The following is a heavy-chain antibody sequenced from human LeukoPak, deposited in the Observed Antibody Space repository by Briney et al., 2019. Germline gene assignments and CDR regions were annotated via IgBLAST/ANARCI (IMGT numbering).Heavy chain of an antibody. CDR1: GGSFSGYY. CDR3: ARKVYGVVAYYWYFDL. D-gene: IGHD2-15*01. Sequence: PSETLSLTCAVYGGSFSGYYWSWIRQPPGKGLEWIGEINHSGSTNYNPSLKSRVTISVDTSKNQFSLKLSSETAADTAVYYCARKVYGVVAYYWYFDLWGRGTLVTVSS. J-gene: IGHJ2*01. CDR2: INHSGST. V-gene: IGHV4-34*01.